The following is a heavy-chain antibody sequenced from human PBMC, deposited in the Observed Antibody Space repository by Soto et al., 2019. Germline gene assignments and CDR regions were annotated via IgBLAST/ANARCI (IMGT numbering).Heavy chain of an antibody. CDR3: ARDVSDYVLDV. V-gene: IGHV3-30*09. D-gene: IGHD4-17*01. CDR1: GFIFSNYA. J-gene: IGHJ6*02. CDR2: ISYDGRHI. Sequence: QLHLVESGGGVVQPGNSLRLSCTASGFIFSNYAMHWLRQAPGKGLEWVALISYDGRHIYYADSVKGRFAISRDNSKNTLDLVMNSLRREDTAMYYCARDVSDYVLDVWGQGTTVNVSS.